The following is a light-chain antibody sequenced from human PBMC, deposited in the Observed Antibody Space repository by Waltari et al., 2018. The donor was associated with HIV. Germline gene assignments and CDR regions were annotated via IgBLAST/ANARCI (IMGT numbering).Light chain of an antibody. V-gene: IGLV2-23*02. CDR2: EVT. CDR3: CSCPRSGIRYV. CDR1: SSNVGSDDL. J-gene: IGLJ1*01. Sequence: SITISCTGTSSNVGSDDLVSWYQQHPGEAPKLIIYEVTKRPSGVSNRFSGSKSGNTASLTISGLQAEDEADYYCCSCPRSGIRYVFGTGTKVTVL.